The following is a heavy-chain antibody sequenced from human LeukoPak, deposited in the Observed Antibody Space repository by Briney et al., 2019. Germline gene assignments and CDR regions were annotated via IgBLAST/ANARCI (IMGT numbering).Heavy chain of an antibody. J-gene: IGHJ4*02. D-gene: IGHD3-10*01. CDR3: AKDMFPYYYGSGSYYLKPDY. V-gene: IGHV3-43D*03. Sequence: PGGSLRLSCAASGFTFDDYAMHWVRQAPGKGLEWVSLISWDGGSTYYADSVKGRFTISRDNSKNSLYLQMNSLKAEDTALYYCAKDMFPYYYGSGSYYLKPDYWGQGTLVTVSS. CDR1: GFTFDDYA. CDR2: ISWDGGST.